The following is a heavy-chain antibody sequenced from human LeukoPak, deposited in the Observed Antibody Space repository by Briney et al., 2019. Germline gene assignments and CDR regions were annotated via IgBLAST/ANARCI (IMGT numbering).Heavy chain of an antibody. CDR3: SRIDYYYYGMDV. J-gene: IGHJ6*02. CDR1: AFTFSIAW. Sequence: GGSLRLFCAASAFTFSIAWMSWVRQAPGKGLEWVGRIKSKTDGGTTDYAAPVKGRFTIPRDDSKNTLYLQMNSLKTEDAAVYYCSRIDYYYYGMDVWGQGTTVTVSS. V-gene: IGHV3-15*01. CDR2: IKSKTDGGTT. D-gene: IGHD2-15*01.